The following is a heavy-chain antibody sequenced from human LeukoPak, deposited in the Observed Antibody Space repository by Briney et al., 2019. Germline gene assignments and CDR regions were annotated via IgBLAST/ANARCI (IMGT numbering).Heavy chain of an antibody. CDR3: ARDQNDIAVAGVDY. V-gene: IGHV1-2*02. D-gene: IGHD6-19*01. CDR1: GYTFTSYG. J-gene: IGHJ4*02. Sequence: ASVKVSCKASGYTFTSYGISWVRQAPGQGLEWMGWINPNSGGTNYAQKFQGRVTMTRDTSISTAYMELSRLRSDDTAVYYCARDQNDIAVAGVDYWGQGTLVTVSS. CDR2: INPNSGGT.